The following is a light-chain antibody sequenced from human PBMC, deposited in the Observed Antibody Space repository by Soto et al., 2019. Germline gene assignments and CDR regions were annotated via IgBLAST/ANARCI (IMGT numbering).Light chain of an antibody. CDR1: SSDVGCYNY. Sequence: QSALTQPPSASGSPGQTVTISCTGTSSDVGCYNYVTWYQQHPGKPPKLIIYGGSKRPSGVPDRFSGSKSGNTASLTVSGLQAEDEADYYCCSYAGSNRVFGGGTQLTVL. J-gene: IGLJ3*02. CDR2: GGS. CDR3: CSYAGSNRV. V-gene: IGLV2-8*01.